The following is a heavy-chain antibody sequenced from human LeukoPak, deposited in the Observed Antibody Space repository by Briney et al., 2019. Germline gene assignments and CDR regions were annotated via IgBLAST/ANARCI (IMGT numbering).Heavy chain of an antibody. D-gene: IGHD3-22*01. Sequence: GGSLRLSCAASGFTFSSYAMSWVRQAPGKGLECVSVIYSRGGTYYADSVQGRFTISRDASKNTLFLQMNSLRADDTAVYYCARKTDSSGSGDYWGQGTLVTVSS. CDR1: GFTFSSYA. CDR2: IYSRGGT. V-gene: IGHV3-53*01. J-gene: IGHJ4*02. CDR3: ARKTDSSGSGDY.